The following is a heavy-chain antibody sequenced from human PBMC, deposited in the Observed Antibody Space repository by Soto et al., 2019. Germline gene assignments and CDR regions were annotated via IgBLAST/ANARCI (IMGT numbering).Heavy chain of an antibody. D-gene: IGHD3-3*01. Sequence: TLSLNCTVSVGSISSYYWSWIRQPPGKGLEWIGYIYYSGSTNYNPSLKSRVTISVDTSKNQFSLKLSSVTAADTAVYYCARTPQYYDFWSGFRFDPWGQGTLVTVSS. CDR3: ARTPQYYDFWSGFRFDP. CDR2: IYYSGST. J-gene: IGHJ5*02. V-gene: IGHV4-59*01. CDR1: VGSISSYY.